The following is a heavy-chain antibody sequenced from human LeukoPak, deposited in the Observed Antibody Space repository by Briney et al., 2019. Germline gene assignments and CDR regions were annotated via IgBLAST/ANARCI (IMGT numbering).Heavy chain of an antibody. CDR2: FGTTDDT. V-gene: IGHV3-13*01. Sequence: PGGSLRLSCAASGFTFSSYDMHWVRQAAGRGLEWVSTFGTTDDTYYVGSVKGRFTISRENAKNSLYLQMSSLRVGDTAVYYCAIAVAGTRYIQHWGQGTLVTASS. D-gene: IGHD6-19*01. J-gene: IGHJ1*01. CDR1: GFTFSSYD. CDR3: AIAVAGTRYIQH.